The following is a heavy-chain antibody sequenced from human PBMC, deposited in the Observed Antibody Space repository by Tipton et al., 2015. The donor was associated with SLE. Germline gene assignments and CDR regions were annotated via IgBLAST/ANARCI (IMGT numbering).Heavy chain of an antibody. D-gene: IGHD1-7*01. CDR1: GGSISSGGYY. CDR3: ARLKDWNYVADY. V-gene: IGHV4-61*08. J-gene: IGHJ4*02. Sequence: TLSLTCTVSGGSISSGGYYWSWIRQPPGKGLEWIGYIHNSGTNSYNPSLKSRVTISVDTSKNQFSLKLSSVTAADTAVYYCARLKDWNYVADYWGQGTLVTVSS. CDR2: IHNSGTN.